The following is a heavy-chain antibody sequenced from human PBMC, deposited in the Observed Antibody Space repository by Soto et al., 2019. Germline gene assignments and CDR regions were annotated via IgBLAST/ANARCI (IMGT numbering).Heavy chain of an antibody. Sequence: QVQLRESGPGLVKPSETLSLTCTVSGGSISGYYWSWIRQPPGKGLEWIGYIYYSGSTNYNPSLKSRVTISVDTSKTQFSLKLSSVTAADTAVYYCARDPIGYGGWFDPWGQGTLVTVSS. V-gene: IGHV4-59*01. CDR1: GGSISGYY. CDR3: ARDPIGYGGWFDP. J-gene: IGHJ5*02. CDR2: IYYSGST. D-gene: IGHD5-12*01.